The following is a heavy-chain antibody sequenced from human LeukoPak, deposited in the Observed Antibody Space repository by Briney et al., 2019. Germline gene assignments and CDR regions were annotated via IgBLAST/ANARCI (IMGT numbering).Heavy chain of an antibody. CDR2: ISADNGNT. CDR1: GYTFSIYG. CDR3: ARCGATVTMFFDY. J-gene: IGHJ4*02. V-gene: IGHV1-18*01. D-gene: IGHD4-17*01. Sequence: GASVKVSCKASGYTFSIYGITCVRQAPGQGLEWMGFISADNGNTNYAQKFQGRVTMTTDTSTSTAYMELRSLRADDTAVYYCARCGATVTMFFDYWGQGTLVTVSS.